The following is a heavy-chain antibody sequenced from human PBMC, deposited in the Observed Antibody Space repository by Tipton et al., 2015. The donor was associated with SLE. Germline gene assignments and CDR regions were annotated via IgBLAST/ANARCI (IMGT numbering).Heavy chain of an antibody. Sequence: TLSLTCTVSGYSISTWFYWGRFRQPPGKGLEWIGHVYPSGGSNYTPSIKSRVTLSMATPNNHFSLKLNSVTAADSAVYYCAARYYDYIWGGSRKYFFDYWGQGALVTVSS. CDR3: AARYYDYIWGGSRKYFFDY. CDR1: GYSISTWFY. V-gene: IGHV4-38-2*02. CDR2: VYPSGGS. D-gene: IGHD3-16*01. J-gene: IGHJ4*01.